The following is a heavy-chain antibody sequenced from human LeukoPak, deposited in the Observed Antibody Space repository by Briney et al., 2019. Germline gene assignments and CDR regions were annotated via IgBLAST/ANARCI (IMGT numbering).Heavy chain of an antibody. CDR1: GYSFANYW. CDR3: ARILDFWSGYSYFDY. J-gene: IGHJ4*02. CDR2: IYPGDSDT. Sequence: GESLKISCQGSGYSFANYWIGWVCQMPGKGLEWMGIIYPGDSDTRYSPSFQGQVTISADKTISTAYLQWSSLKASDTAMYYCARILDFWSGYSYFDYWGQGTLVTVSS. D-gene: IGHD3-3*01. V-gene: IGHV5-51*01.